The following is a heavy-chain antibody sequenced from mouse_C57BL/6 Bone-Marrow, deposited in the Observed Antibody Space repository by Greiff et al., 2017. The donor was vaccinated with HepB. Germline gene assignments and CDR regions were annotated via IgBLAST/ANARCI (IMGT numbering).Heavy chain of an antibody. CDR2: ISSGSSTI. CDR3: ARRDDPAWFAY. CDR1: GFTFSDYG. Sequence: VQLQQSGGGLVKPGGSLKLSCAASGFTFSDYGMHWVRQAPEKGLEWVAYISSGSSTIYYADTVKGRFTISRDNAKNTLFLQMTSLRSEDTAMYYCARRDDPAWFAYWGQGTLVTVSA. V-gene: IGHV5-17*01. J-gene: IGHJ3*01. D-gene: IGHD2-3*01.